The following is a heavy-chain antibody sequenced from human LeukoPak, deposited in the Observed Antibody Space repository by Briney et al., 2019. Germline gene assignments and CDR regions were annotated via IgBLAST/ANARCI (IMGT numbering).Heavy chain of an antibody. CDR3: ARVGPYCSGGSCHDY. V-gene: IGHV4-61*02. Sequence: SETLSLTCTVSGGSLSSGSYYWSWIRQPAGKGLEWIGRIYNSGSTNYNPSHKRRVTITVDTSKHQFSLKVSSVTPGHTAVFYCARVGPYCSGGSCHDYWGQGNLVSVSS. D-gene: IGHD2-15*01. CDR1: GGSLSSGSYY. CDR2: IYNSGST. J-gene: IGHJ4*02.